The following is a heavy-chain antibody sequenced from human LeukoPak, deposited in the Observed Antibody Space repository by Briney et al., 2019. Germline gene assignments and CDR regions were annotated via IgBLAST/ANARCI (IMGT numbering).Heavy chain of an antibody. J-gene: IGHJ4*02. CDR1: GGSFSGYY. D-gene: IGHD3-22*01. CDR2: INHSGST. Sequence: SETLSLTCAVYGGSFSGYYWSWIRQVPGKGPEWIGEINHSGSTNYNPSLKSRVTISVDTSKNQFSLKLSSVTAADTAVYYCARGYYYDSSGYSYWGQGTLVTVSS. V-gene: IGHV4-34*01. CDR3: ARGYYYDSSGYSY.